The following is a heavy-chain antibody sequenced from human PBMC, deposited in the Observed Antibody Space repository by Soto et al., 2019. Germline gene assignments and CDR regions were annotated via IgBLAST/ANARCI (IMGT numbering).Heavy chain of an antibody. CDR1: GYTFSSYY. Sequence: GASVKVSCKASGYTFSSYYIYWVRQAPGQGLEWMGIINPSGGSTHYPQKFQDRVTLTRDTSTNTIHMELTSLRSEDTAVYYCARGNDPGAARSPFDYWGQGTLVTVSS. D-gene: IGHD2-15*01. V-gene: IGHV1-46*01. J-gene: IGHJ4*02. CDR2: INPSGGST. CDR3: ARGNDPGAARSPFDY.